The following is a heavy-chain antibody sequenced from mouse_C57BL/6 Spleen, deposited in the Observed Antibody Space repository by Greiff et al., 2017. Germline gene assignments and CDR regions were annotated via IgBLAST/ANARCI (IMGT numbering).Heavy chain of an antibody. CDR2: INPNNGGT. D-gene: IGHD2-5*01. Sequence: EVQLQQSGPELVKPGASVKISCKASGYPFTDYYMNWVKQSHGKSLEWIGDINPNNGGTSYNQKFKGKATLTVDKSSSTAYMELRSLTSEDSAVYYSARLGSNYPFAYRSQGTLVTVSA. V-gene: IGHV1-26*01. J-gene: IGHJ3*01. CDR1: GYPFTDYY. CDR3: ARLGSNYPFAY.